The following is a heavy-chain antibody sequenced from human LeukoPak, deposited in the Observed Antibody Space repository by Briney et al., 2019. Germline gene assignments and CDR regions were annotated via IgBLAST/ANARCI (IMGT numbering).Heavy chain of an antibody. V-gene: IGHV3-7*01. CDR3: ARDAWIQLWXPHTY. J-gene: IGHJ4*02. D-gene: IGHD5-18*01. CDR1: GFTFSSYW. Sequence: GGSLRLSCAASGFTFSSYWMSWVRQAPGKGLEWVANIKQDGSEKYYVDSVKGRFTIARDNAKNSLYLQMNSLRAEDTAVYYCARDAWIQLWXPHTYWGQGTLVTVSS. CDR2: IKQDGSEK.